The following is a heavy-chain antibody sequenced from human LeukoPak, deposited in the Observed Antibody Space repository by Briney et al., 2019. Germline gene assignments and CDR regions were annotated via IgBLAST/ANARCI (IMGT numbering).Heavy chain of an antibody. D-gene: IGHD6-13*01. CDR2: INHSGST. V-gene: IGHV4-34*01. CDR1: GGSFSGYY. Sequence: SETLSLTCAVYGGSFSGYYWSWIRQPPGKGLEWIGEINHSGSTNYNPSLKSRVTISVDTSKNQFSLKLSSVTAADTAVYYCARGPQLVRPHRMDVWGQGTTVTVSS. CDR3: ARGPQLVRPHRMDV. J-gene: IGHJ6*02.